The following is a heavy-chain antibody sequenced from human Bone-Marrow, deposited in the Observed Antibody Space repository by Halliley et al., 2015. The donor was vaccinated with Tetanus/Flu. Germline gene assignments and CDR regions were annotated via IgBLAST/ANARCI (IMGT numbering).Heavy chain of an antibody. D-gene: IGHD3-16*01. CDR3: ARDGVTWAADS. J-gene: IGHJ4*02. V-gene: IGHV3-7*01. Sequence: SLRLSCAASGFTFIIYYMRWVRQAPGKGLEWVARIKGDGSVKYYADSVSGRFTISRDYAKNSLYLQVNRLRAEDTAGYYCARDGVTWAADSWGQGTLVIGSS. CDR1: GFTFIIYY. CDR2: IKGDGSVK.